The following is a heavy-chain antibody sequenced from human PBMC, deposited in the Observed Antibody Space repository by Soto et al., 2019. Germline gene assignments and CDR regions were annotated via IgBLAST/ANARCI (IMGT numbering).Heavy chain of an antibody. CDR2: IIPIFGTA. Sequence: QVQLVQSGAEVKKPGSSVKVSGKASGSTFSSYAISWVRQAPGQGLEWMGGIIPIFGTANYAQKVQGSDTSNADKSTSPAYMELSSPRSEDTAVYYCARGSDIAASGCWLCWSQGTLVTVAS. CDR1: GSTFSSYA. CDR3: ARGSDIAASGCWLC. V-gene: IGHV1-69*06. J-gene: IGHJ4*02. D-gene: IGHD6-13*01.